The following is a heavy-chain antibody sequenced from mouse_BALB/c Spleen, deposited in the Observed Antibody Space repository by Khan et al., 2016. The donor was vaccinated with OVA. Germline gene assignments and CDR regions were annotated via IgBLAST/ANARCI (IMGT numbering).Heavy chain of an antibody. V-gene: IGHV1-7*01. J-gene: IGHJ3*01. CDR1: GYTFTTYW. D-gene: IGHD6-2*01. Sequence: QVQLKQSGAELAKPGASVKMSCTASGYTFTTYWIHWIKQRHGQGLEWIGYINPSTGYPEYNKKFKDKATLTADESSSTASIQLNSLTSADSAVYYCTRRGFFGLFADWGQGTLVTVSA. CDR3: TRRGFFGLFAD. CDR2: INPSTGYP.